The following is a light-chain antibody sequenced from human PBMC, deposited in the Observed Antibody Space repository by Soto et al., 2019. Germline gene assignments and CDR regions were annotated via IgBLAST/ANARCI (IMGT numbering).Light chain of an antibody. CDR2: AAS. CDR3: QQSYSIPPL. J-gene: IGKJ2*01. Sequence: DIQMTQSPSSLSASVGDRVTITCRASQNSSSYLNWYQQKPGKAPKLLIFAASSLQSGVPSRFNGSGSGTDFTLTISSLQPEDFATYYCQQSYSIPPLFGQGTKLQIK. V-gene: IGKV1-39*01. CDR1: QNSSSY.